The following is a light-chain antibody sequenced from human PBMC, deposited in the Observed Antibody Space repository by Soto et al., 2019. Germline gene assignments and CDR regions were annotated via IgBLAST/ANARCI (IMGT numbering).Light chain of an antibody. CDR2: SAS. V-gene: IGKV3-20*01. CDR3: QQYGSSSWT. J-gene: IGKJ1*01. CDR1: QSVGSL. Sequence: EIVLTQSPATLSLSPGEGATLSCRASQSVGSLLAWYQQKPGQAPRLLIYSASRRATGFPGRFSGSGSGTEFTLTISRLQPEDFAVYYCQQYGSSSWTFGQGTKVDIK.